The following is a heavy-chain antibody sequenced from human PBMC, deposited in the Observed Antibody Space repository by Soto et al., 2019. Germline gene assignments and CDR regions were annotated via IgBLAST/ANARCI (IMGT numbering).Heavy chain of an antibody. D-gene: IGHD1-26*01. Sequence: PSQTLSLTCVISGDSVSSNSAAWNWIRQSPSRGLEWLGRTYYRSKWYNDYAVSVKSRITINPDTSKNQFSLQLNSVTPEDTAVYYCARGGVGATGLYYGMDVWGQGTTVTVSS. CDR3: ARGGVGATGLYYGMDV. V-gene: IGHV6-1*01. CDR2: TYYRSKWYN. CDR1: GDSVSSNSAA. J-gene: IGHJ6*02.